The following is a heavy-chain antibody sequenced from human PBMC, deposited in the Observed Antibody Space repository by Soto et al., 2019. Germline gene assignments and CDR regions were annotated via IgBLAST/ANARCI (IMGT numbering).Heavy chain of an antibody. CDR1: GFTFSSYA. Sequence: GSLSLSCAASGFTFSSYAMSWVRQAPGKGLEWVSAISGSGGSTYYADSVKGRFTISRDNSKNTLYLQMNSLRAEDTAVYYCAVYSSSFSYFDYWGQGTLVTVSS. V-gene: IGHV3-23*01. CDR2: ISGSGGST. J-gene: IGHJ4*02. CDR3: AVYSSSFSYFDY. D-gene: IGHD6-6*01.